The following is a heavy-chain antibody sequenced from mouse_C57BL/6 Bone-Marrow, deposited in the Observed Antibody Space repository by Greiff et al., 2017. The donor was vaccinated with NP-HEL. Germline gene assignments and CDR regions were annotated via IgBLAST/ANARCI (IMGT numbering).Heavy chain of an antibody. J-gene: IGHJ2*01. V-gene: IGHV1-55*01. CDR2: IYPGSGST. D-gene: IGHD2-1*01. Sequence: QVQLKQPGAELVKPGASVKMSCKASGYTFTSYWITWVKQRPGQGLEWIGDIYPGSGSTNYNEKFKSKATLTVDTSSSTAYMQLSSLTSEDSAVYYCASAIWGNCEGYYFDYWGQGTTLTVSS. CDR3: ASAIWGNCEGYYFDY. CDR1: GYTFTSYW.